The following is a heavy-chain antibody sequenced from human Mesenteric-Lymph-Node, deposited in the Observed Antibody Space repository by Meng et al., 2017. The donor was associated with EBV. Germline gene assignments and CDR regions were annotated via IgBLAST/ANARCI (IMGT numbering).Heavy chain of an antibody. J-gene: IGHJ4*02. Sequence: QVHVVRSGAEVSRPGASVKVSCKASGYRFSDYGITWVRQAPGQGLEWMGWISAYNGNTNYAQKFQGRVTMTTDTSTNTLYMEVRSLTSDDTAVYYCARTYSTGWQYYCDYWGQGTLVTVSS. CDR2: ISAYNGNT. V-gene: IGHV1-18*01. CDR3: ARTYSTGWQYYCDY. CDR1: GYRFSDYG. D-gene: IGHD6-19*01.